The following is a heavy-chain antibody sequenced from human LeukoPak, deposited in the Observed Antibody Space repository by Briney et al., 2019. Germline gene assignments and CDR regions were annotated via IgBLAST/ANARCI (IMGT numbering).Heavy chain of an antibody. J-gene: IGHJ4*02. Sequence: GGCLRLSCAASGFTFSSYSMNWVRPAPGKGLEWVSSISSSSSYIYYADSVKGRFTISRDNAKNSLYLQMNSLRVEDTAVYFCARNFGGSSDYWGQGTLVTVSS. V-gene: IGHV3-21*01. CDR2: ISSSSSYI. CDR1: GFTFSSYS. D-gene: IGHD3-3*01. CDR3: ARNFGGSSDY.